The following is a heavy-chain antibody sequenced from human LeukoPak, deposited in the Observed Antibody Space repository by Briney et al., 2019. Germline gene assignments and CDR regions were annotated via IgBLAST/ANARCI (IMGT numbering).Heavy chain of an antibody. Sequence: GGSLRLSCAASGFTFSSYWMHWVRQAPGKGLVWVSRINSDGSSTSYADSVKGRFTISRDNTKNTLYLQMNSLRAEDTAVYYCARRVGYCSGGSCYRSLDYWGQGTLVTVSS. V-gene: IGHV3-74*01. J-gene: IGHJ4*02. CDR1: GFTFSSYW. CDR2: INSDGSST. CDR3: ARRVGYCSGGSCYRSLDY. D-gene: IGHD2-15*01.